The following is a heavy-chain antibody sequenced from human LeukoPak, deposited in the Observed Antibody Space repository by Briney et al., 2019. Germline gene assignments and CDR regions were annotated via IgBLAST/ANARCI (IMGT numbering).Heavy chain of an antibody. D-gene: IGHD2-15*01. Sequence: GGSLRLSCAASGFTFDDYAMHWVRQAPGKGLEWVSLISGDGGSTYYADSVKGRFTISRDNSKNSLYLQMNSLRTEDTALYYCAKDNAGYCSGGSCYSDYWGQGTLVTASS. CDR1: GFTFDDYA. CDR3: AKDNAGYCSGGSCYSDY. V-gene: IGHV3-43*02. J-gene: IGHJ4*02. CDR2: ISGDGGST.